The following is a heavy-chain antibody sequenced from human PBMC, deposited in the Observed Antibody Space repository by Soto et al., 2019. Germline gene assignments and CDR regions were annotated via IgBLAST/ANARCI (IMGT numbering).Heavy chain of an antibody. CDR3: AREVGYCSGGSCYNPSPHFDY. J-gene: IGHJ4*02. V-gene: IGHV3-30-3*01. CDR1: GFTFSGYA. Sequence: GGSLRLSCAASGFTFSGYAMHWVRQAPGKGLEWVAVISYDGSNKYYADSVKGRFTISRDNSKNTLYLQMNSLRAEDTAVYYCAREVGYCSGGSCYNPSPHFDYWGQGTLVTVSS. CDR2: ISYDGSNK. D-gene: IGHD2-15*01.